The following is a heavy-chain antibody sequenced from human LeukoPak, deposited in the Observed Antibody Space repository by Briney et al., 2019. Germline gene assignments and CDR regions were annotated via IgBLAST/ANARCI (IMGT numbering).Heavy chain of an antibody. D-gene: IGHD6-19*01. J-gene: IGHJ4*02. CDR2: ISYDGSNK. CDR3: AKDWGHPSSGWYFDY. Sequence: SGGSLRLSCAASGFTFSSYAMHWVRQALGKGLEWVAVISYDGSNKYYADSVKGRFTISRDNSKNTLYLQMNSLRAEDTAVYYCAKDWGHPSSGWYFDYWGQGTLVTVSS. V-gene: IGHV3-30*04. CDR1: GFTFSSYA.